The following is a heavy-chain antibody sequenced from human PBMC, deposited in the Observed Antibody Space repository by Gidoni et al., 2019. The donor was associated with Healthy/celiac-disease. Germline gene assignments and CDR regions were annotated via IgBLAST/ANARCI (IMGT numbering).Heavy chain of an antibody. D-gene: IGHD1-26*01. CDR3: AKDRRWERSGGDWFDP. V-gene: IGHV3-23*01. J-gene: IGHJ5*02. Sequence: EVQLLESGGGLVQPGGSLRLSCAASAFTFSSYAMSWVRQAPGKGLEWVSAIGGSGGSTYYADSVKGRFTISRDNSKNTLYLQMNSLRAEDTAVYYCAKDRRWERSGGDWFDPWGQGTLVTVSS. CDR1: AFTFSSYA. CDR2: IGGSGGST.